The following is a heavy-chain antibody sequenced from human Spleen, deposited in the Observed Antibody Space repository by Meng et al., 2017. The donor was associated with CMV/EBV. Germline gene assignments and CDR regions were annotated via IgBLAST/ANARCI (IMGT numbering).Heavy chain of an antibody. CDR2: IIPILGIA. D-gene: IGHD5-24*01. J-gene: IGHJ4*02. Sequence: QVQLVQSGAGVKNPGSSVKVSCKASGGTFSSYTISWVRQAPGQGLEWMGRIIPILGIANYAQKFHGRVTITADKSTSTAYMELSSLRSEDTAVYYCARDEGGWLTAPDYWGQGTLVTVSS. CDR1: GGTFSSYT. V-gene: IGHV1-69*08. CDR3: ARDEGGWLTAPDY.